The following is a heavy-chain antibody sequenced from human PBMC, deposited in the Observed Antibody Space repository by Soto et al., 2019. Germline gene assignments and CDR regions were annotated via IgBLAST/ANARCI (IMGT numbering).Heavy chain of an antibody. Sequence: GGSLRLSCAASGFTFSSYAMSWVRQAPGKGLEWVSAISGSGGSTYYADSVKGRFTISRDNSKNTLYLQMNSLRAEDTAVYYCAKDGPGAPAAYDYYYYYGMDVWGQGTTVTVYS. CDR1: GFTFSSYA. CDR2: ISGSGGST. CDR3: AKDGPGAPAAYDYYYYYGMDV. J-gene: IGHJ6*02. D-gene: IGHD2-2*01. V-gene: IGHV3-23*01.